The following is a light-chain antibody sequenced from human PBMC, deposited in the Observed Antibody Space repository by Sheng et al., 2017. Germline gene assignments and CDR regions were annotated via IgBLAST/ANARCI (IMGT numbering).Light chain of an antibody. CDR3: QQANTFPFT. V-gene: IGKV1-12*01. CDR1: QDISSW. CDR2: AAS. Sequence: DIQMTQSPSSVSASVGDRVTITCRASQDISSWLAWYQQKPGKAPKLLIYAASNLQSGVPSRFSGSGFGTDFTLTISSLQPEDFATYYCQQANTFPFTFGGRDQGGDQT. J-gene: IGKJ4*01.